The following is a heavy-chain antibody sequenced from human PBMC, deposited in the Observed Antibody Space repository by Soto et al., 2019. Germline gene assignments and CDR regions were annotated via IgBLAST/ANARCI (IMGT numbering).Heavy chain of an antibody. D-gene: IGHD2-2*02. CDR2: IYPGDSDT. V-gene: IGHV5-51*01. CDR1: GYSFTSYW. CDR3: ARQVGYCSSTSCYTSSGMDV. Sequence: PXESLKISCKGSGYSFTSYWIGWVRQMPGKGLEWMGIIYPGDSDTRYSPSFQGQVTISADKSISTAYLQWSSLKASDTAMYYCARQVGYCSSTSCYTSSGMDVWGQGTTVTVS. J-gene: IGHJ6*02.